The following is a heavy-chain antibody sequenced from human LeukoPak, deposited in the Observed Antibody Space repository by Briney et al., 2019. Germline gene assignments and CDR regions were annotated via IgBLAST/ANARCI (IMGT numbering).Heavy chain of an antibody. CDR2: IYYSGTT. J-gene: IGHJ3*02. V-gene: IGHV4-59*08. Sequence: SETLSLTCTVSGGSISSYYWSWVRQPPGKGLEWIGYIYYSGTTNYNPSFKSRVTISVDTSKNQFSLKLSSVTAADTAVYYCARHTGSIIASAAFDIWGQGTMVTVSS. D-gene: IGHD6-13*01. CDR1: GGSISSYY. CDR3: ARHTGSIIASAAFDI.